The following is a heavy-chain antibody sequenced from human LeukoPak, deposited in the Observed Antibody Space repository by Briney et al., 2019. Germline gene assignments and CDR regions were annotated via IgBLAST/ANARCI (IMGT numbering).Heavy chain of an antibody. CDR2: INPSGGST. Sequence: ASVKVSYKASGYTFTSYYMHWVRQAPGQGGEWMGMINPSGGSTSYAQKFQGRVTMTRDTSTSTVYMELSSLRSEDTAVYYCARTYCSSTSCHADLYYWGQGTLVTVSS. J-gene: IGHJ4*02. CDR3: ARTYCSSTSCHADLYY. CDR1: GYTFTSYY. D-gene: IGHD2-2*01. V-gene: IGHV1-46*03.